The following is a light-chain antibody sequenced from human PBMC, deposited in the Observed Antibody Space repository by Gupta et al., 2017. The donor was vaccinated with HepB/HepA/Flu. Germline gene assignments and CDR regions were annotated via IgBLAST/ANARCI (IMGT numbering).Light chain of an antibody. CDR2: EVS. J-gene: IGLJ1*01. CDR3: CSYAGSAYV. CDR1: SSDVGSYNL. Sequence: GSTRVPFTIACPGTSSDVGSYNLVSWYQQHPGKAPKLMIYEVSKRPSGVSNRFSGSKSGNTASLTISGLQAEDEADYYCCSYAGSAYVFGTGTKVTVL. V-gene: IGLV2-23*02.